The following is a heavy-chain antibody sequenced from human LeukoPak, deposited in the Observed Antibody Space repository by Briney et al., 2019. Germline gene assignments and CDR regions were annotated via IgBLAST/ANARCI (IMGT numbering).Heavy chain of an antibody. CDR1: GGSFSSYY. CDR2: IHTSGST. V-gene: IGHV4-4*07. Sequence: SETLSLTCTVSGGSFSSYYGSWIRQPPGKGLELIGRIHTSGSTNYNPSLKSRATMSVDTSKNQFSLNLSSVTAADTAVYYCARGWINLDYWGHGTLVTVSS. D-gene: IGHD5-12*01. CDR3: ARGWINLDY. J-gene: IGHJ4*01.